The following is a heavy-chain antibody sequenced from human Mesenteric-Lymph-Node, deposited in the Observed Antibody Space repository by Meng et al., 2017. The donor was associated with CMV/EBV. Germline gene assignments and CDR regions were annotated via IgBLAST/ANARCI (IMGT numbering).Heavy chain of an antibody. J-gene: IGHJ1*01. D-gene: IGHD6-6*01. V-gene: IGHV3-53*01. CDR1: GFTVSSNY. CDR3: ARRARPGYFQH. Sequence: GGSLRLSCAASGFTVSSNYMSWVRQAPGKGLEWVSVIYSGGSTYYADSVKGRFTISRDNSKNTLYLQMNSLRAEDTAVYYCARRARPGYFQHWGQGTLVTVPQ. CDR2: IYSGGST.